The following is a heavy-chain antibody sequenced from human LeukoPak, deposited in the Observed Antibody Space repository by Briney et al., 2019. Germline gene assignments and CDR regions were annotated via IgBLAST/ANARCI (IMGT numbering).Heavy chain of an antibody. CDR3: ARVPGRTRYFDS. CDR2: IKQDGREK. V-gene: IGHV3-7*01. J-gene: IGHJ4*02. Sequence: GRSLRLSCAASGFTFTCCWMSWVRQTPGKGLEWVASIKQDGREKFYADSVQGRFTISRDNAKNSLYLQVNSLRAEETAVYYCARVPGRTRYFDSWGQGILVTVSS. D-gene: IGHD1-26*01. CDR1: GFTFTCCW.